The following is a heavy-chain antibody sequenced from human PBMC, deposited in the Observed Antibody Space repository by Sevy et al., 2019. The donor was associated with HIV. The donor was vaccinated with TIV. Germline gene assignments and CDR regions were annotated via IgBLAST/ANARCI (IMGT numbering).Heavy chain of an antibody. CDR3: ATTKDYYDSSGCPFNY. Sequence: ASVKVSCKVSGYTLTGLSMHWVRQAPGKGLEWMGSFDPEDGETIYAQNFQGRVTMTEDTSTDTAYMELSSLRSEDTAVYFCATTKDYYDSSGCPFNYWGQGTLVTVSS. D-gene: IGHD3-22*01. CDR2: FDPEDGET. CDR1: GYTLTGLS. V-gene: IGHV1-24*01. J-gene: IGHJ4*02.